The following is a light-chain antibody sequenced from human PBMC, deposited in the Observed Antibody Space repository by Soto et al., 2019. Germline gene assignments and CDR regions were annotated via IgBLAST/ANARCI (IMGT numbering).Light chain of an antibody. Sequence: QSALTQPASVSGSPGQSITISCTGTSDDIGANNYVSWYQHHPGKASKILIYEAANRPSGISHRFSGSKSGNTASLTISGLQAEDEADYFCTSYTSASTLVFGGGTKLTVL. J-gene: IGLJ2*01. CDR1: SDDIGANNY. CDR2: EAA. CDR3: TSYTSASTLV. V-gene: IGLV2-14*01.